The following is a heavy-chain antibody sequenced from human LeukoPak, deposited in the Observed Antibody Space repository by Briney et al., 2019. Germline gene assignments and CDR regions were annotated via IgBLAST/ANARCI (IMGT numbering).Heavy chain of an antibody. CDR1: GGSISSYY. J-gene: IGHJ4*02. Sequence: SETLSLTCTVSGGSISSYYWSWIRQPAGKGLEWIGRIYTSGSTNYNPSLKSRVTMSVDTSKNQFSLKLSSVTAADTAVYYCARDHLRDGYHTLDYWGQGTLVTVSS. CDR3: ARDHLRDGYHTLDY. V-gene: IGHV4-4*07. D-gene: IGHD5-24*01. CDR2: IYTSGST.